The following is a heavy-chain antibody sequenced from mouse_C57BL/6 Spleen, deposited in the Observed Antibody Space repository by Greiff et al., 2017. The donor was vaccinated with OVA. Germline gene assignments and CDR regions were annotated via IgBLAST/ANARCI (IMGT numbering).Heavy chain of an antibody. Sequence: EVQLQQSGAELVKPGASVKLSCTASGFNIKDYSMHWVKQRTEQGLEWIGRIDPEDGETKYAPKFQGKATITADTSSNTADLQLSSLTSEDTAVYYCARSGGSSFAYWGQGTLVTVSA. V-gene: IGHV14-2*01. CDR1: GFNIKDYS. J-gene: IGHJ3*01. D-gene: IGHD1-1*01. CDR2: IDPEDGET. CDR3: ARSGGSSFAY.